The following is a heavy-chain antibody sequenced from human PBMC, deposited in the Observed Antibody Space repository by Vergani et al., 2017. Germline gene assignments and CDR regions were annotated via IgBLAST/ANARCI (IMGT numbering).Heavy chain of an antibody. CDR1: GFTVSSNY. CDR3: ARELVAAAGIDY. V-gene: IGHV3-66*02. CDR2: IYSGGST. D-gene: IGHD6-13*01. J-gene: IGHJ4*02. Sequence: EVQLVESGGGLVQPGGSLRLSCAASGFTVSSNYMSWVRQAPGKGLEWVSVIYSGGSTYYADSVKGRFTISRDNSKNTLYLQMNSLRAEDTAVYYCARELVAAAGIDYWGQGTLVTVSA.